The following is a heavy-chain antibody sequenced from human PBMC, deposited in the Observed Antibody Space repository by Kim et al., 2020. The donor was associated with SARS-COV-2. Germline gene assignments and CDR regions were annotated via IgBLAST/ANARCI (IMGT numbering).Heavy chain of an antibody. CDR1: GGSFSGYY. D-gene: IGHD3-10*01. Sequence: SETLSLTCAVYGGSFSGYYWSWIRQPPGKGLEWIGEINHSGSTNYNPSLKSRVTISVDTSKNQFSLKLSSVTAADTAVYYCARGSGARRANYYYYYGMDV. J-gene: IGHJ6*01. CDR2: INHSGST. V-gene: IGHV4-34*01. CDR3: ARGSGARRANYYYYYGMDV.